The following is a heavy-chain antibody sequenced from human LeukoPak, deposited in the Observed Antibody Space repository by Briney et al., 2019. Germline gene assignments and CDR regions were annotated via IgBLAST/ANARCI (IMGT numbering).Heavy chain of an antibody. V-gene: IGHV3-30-3*01. Sequence: PGGSLRLSCAASGFTFSSYAMHWVRQAPGKGLEWVAVISYDGSNKYYADSVRGRFTISRDNSKNTLYLQMNSLRAEDTAVYYCARSRIAAAGYYFDYWGQGTLVTVSS. D-gene: IGHD6-13*01. CDR2: ISYDGSNK. J-gene: IGHJ4*02. CDR3: ARSRIAAAGYYFDY. CDR1: GFTFSSYA.